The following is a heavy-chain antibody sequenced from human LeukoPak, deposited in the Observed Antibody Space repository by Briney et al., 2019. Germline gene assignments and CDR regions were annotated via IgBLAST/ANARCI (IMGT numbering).Heavy chain of an antibody. CDR3: AGGYCSGGSRSLSGP. CDR1: GFTFSSYA. V-gene: IGHV3-30-3*01. J-gene: IGHJ5*02. CDR2: ISYDGSNK. Sequence: GGSLRLSCAASGFTFSSYAMHWVRQAPGKGLEWVAVISYDGSNKYYADSVKGRFTISRDNSKNTLYLQMNSLRAEDTAVYYCAGGYCSGGSRSLSGPWGQGTLVTVSS. D-gene: IGHD2-15*01.